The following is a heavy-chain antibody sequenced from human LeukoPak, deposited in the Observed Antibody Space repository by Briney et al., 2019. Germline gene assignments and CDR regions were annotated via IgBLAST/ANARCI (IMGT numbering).Heavy chain of an antibody. V-gene: IGHV4-39*07. Sequence: PSETLSLTCTVSGGSISSSSYYWGWIRQPPGKGLEWIGSIYYSGSTYYNPSLKSRVTISVDTSKNQFSLKLSSVTAADTAVYYCARGRAPRYAVYYHWGQGTLVTVSS. CDR1: GGSISSSSYY. J-gene: IGHJ4*02. D-gene: IGHD3-10*01. CDR2: IYYSGST. CDR3: ARGRAPRYAVYYH.